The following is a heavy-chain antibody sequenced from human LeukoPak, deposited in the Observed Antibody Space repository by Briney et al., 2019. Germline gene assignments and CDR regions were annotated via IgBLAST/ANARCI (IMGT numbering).Heavy chain of an antibody. V-gene: IGHV1-69*06. CDR2: IIPIFGTA. CDR1: GGTFSSYA. Sequence: ASVTVSCKASGGTFSSYAISWVRQAPGQGLEWMGGIIPIFGTANYAQKFQGRVTITADKSTSIAYMELSSLRSEDTAVYYCARDQGDGYMGYWGQGTLVTVSS. CDR3: ARDQGDGYMGY. J-gene: IGHJ4*02. D-gene: IGHD5-24*01.